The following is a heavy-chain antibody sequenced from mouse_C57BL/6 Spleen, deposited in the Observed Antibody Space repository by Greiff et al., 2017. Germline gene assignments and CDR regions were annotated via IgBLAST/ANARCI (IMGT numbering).Heavy chain of an antibody. CDR2: IDPSDSYT. Sequence: VQLQQPGAELVMPGASVKLSCKASGYTFTSYWMHWVKQRPGQGLEWIGEIDPSDSYTNYNQKFKGKSTLTVDKSSSTAYMQLSSLTSEDSAVYYCARGGLYGSSYYFDYWGQGTTLTVSS. J-gene: IGHJ2*01. CDR1: GYTFTSYW. D-gene: IGHD1-1*01. CDR3: ARGGLYGSSYYFDY. V-gene: IGHV1-69*01.